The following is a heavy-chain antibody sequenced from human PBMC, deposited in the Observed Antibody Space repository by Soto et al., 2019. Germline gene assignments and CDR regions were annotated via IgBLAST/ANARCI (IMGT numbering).Heavy chain of an antibody. CDR3: AKDRDYPRDYFHY. CDR1: GFSFSNYN. CDR2: ITDSSDTV. Sequence: LRLSCVASGFSFSNYNMNWVRQAPGKGLEWVSYITDSSDTVHYADSVRGRFTISIDNSKNTVFLHMDSLTAEDTAVYYCAKDRDYPRDYFHYWGQGTLVTVSS. J-gene: IGHJ4*02. V-gene: IGHV3-48*04. D-gene: IGHD3-10*01.